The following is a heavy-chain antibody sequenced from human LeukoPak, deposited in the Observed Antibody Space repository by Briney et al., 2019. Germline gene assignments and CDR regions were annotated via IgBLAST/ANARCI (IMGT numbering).Heavy chain of an antibody. CDR2: IYYRGST. CDR3: ARVVAAAGKIDY. D-gene: IGHD6-13*01. Sequence: SETLSLTCTVSGGSISSSSYYWGWIRQPPGKGLEWIGSIYYRGSTYYNPSLKSRVTISVDTSKNQFSLKLSSVTAADTAVYYCARVVAAAGKIDYWGQGTLVTVSS. CDR1: GGSISSSSYY. J-gene: IGHJ4*02. V-gene: IGHV4-39*07.